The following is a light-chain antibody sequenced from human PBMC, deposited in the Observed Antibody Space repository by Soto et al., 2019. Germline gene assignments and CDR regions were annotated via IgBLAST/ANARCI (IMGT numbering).Light chain of an antibody. CDR2: LGS. CDR1: QSLLHSNGYNY. J-gene: IGKJ3*01. V-gene: IGKV2-28*01. Sequence: DIVMTQSPLSLPVTPGEPASISCRSSQSLLHSNGYNYLDWYLQKPGQSPQLLIYLGSNRASGVPERFSGSGSGTDFTLKISRVEAEDVGVYYFMQALQTPFTFGPGTKVDIK. CDR3: MQALQTPFT.